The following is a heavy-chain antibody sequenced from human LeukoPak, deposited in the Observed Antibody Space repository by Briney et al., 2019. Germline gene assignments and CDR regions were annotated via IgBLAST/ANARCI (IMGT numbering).Heavy chain of an antibody. CDR2: FDPEDGET. CDR1: GYTLTELS. D-gene: IGHD4-23*01. J-gene: IGHJ4*02. V-gene: IGHV1-24*01. CDR3: ATAPKMTTVVTPTFDY. Sequence: ASVKVSCKVSGYTLTELSMHWVRQAPGKGLEWMGGFDPEDGETIYAQKFQGRVTMTEDTSTDTAYMELGSLRSEDTAVYYCATAPKMTTVVTPTFDYWGQGTLVTVSS.